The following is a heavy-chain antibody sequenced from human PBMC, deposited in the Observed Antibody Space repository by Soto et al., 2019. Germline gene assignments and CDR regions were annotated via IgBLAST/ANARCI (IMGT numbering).Heavy chain of an antibody. Sequence: PGEPLNISRQASGYTFSKYRIAWVRQMPGKGLEYVGLVYPGDSDTRYSPSFQGQVTISVGTSTSTAYMQCNSLKASDSAMYYCARRLKDDSGSSPYYSALDVWGRGSTVTVSS. D-gene: IGHD3-3*01. CDR3: ARRLKDDSGSSPYYSALDV. J-gene: IGHJ6*02. V-gene: IGHV5-51*01. CDR1: GYTFSKYR. CDR2: VYPGDSDT.